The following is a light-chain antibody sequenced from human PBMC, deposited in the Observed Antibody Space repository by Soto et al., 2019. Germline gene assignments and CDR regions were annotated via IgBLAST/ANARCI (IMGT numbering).Light chain of an antibody. V-gene: IGKV3-20*01. CDR3: QESPRT. J-gene: IGKJ1*01. CDR2: GTS. Sequence: EIVLTQSPGIMYLSPGERATLSCRASQTVGRSFLARYQQKPGQSPRLLIFGTSIRATGIPDRFSGSGSGTDFTLTISRLEPEDFAVYYCQESPRTFGQGTKVEIK. CDR1: QTVGRSF.